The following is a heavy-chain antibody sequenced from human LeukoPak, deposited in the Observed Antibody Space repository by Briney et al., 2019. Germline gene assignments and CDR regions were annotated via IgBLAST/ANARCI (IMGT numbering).Heavy chain of an antibody. CDR2: IYPGDSDT. CDR1: GYTFSTYW. CDR3: ARSGGGTTGRGFDH. Sequence: LGESLKISCQASGYTFSTYWIAWVRQTPGKGLEWMGIIYPGDSDTRWNPSFQGQVVISVEKSSNTAYLQWSSLKVSDAAMYYCARSGGGTTGRGFDHWGQGTLVTVSS. V-gene: IGHV5-51*01. D-gene: IGHD1-1*01. J-gene: IGHJ4*02.